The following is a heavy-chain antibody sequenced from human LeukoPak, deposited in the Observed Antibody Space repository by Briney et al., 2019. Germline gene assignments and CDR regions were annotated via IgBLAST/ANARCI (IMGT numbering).Heavy chain of an antibody. D-gene: IGHD3-22*01. CDR3: ARDTGAYYDSGGLDY. CDR1: GFTLTNAW. V-gene: IGHV3-21*01. J-gene: IGHJ4*02. CDR2: ISSSSSYI. Sequence: GGSLRLSCAASGFTLTNAWMNWVRQAPGKGLEWVSSISSSSSYIYYADSVKGRFTISRDNAKNSLYLQMNSLRAEDTAVYYCARDTGAYYDSGGLDYWGQGTLVTVSS.